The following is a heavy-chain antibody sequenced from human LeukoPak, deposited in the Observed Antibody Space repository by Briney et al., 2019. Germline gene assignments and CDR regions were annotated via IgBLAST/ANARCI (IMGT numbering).Heavy chain of an antibody. Sequence: GGSLRLSCAASGFTFSDYYMSWIRQAPGKGLEWVSDISSTSIYTNYADSVKGRFTISRDNAKNSLYLQMNSLRAEDTAVYYCAKDQSWRIAARSSWPDYWGQGTLVTVSS. CDR3: AKDQSWRIAARSSWPDY. CDR2: ISSTSIYT. V-gene: IGHV3-11*05. J-gene: IGHJ4*02. CDR1: GFTFSDYY. D-gene: IGHD6-6*01.